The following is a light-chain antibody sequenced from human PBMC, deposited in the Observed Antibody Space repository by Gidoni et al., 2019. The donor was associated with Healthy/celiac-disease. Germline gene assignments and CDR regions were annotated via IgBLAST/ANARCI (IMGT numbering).Light chain of an antibody. V-gene: IGKV3-15*01. Sequence: EIVMTQSPATLSVSQGERATLSCRASQSVSSNLAWYQQKPGQAPRLLIYGASTRATGIPARFSGSGSGTEFTLTISSLQSEDIAVYYCQQYNNWPRTFGQGTKLEIK. CDR2: GAS. CDR3: QQYNNWPRT. CDR1: QSVSSN. J-gene: IGKJ2*01.